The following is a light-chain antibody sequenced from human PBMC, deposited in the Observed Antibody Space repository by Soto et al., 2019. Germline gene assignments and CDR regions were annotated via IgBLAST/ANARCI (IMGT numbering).Light chain of an antibody. CDR2: ATS. V-gene: IGKV3-20*01. Sequence: EIVLTQSPGTLSLSPGERATLSCRASQSVGTNYLAWFQQKPGQAPRLLIYATSTRATGIPDRFSGSGSGTDFTLTITRLETEDFAVYYCQQYDSSPRTFGQGTRVEIK. CDR3: QQYDSSPRT. J-gene: IGKJ1*01. CDR1: QSVGTNY.